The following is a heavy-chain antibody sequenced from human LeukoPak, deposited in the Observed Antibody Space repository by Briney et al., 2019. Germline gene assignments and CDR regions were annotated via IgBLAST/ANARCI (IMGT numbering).Heavy chain of an antibody. Sequence: PGGSLRLSCAASGFTFSSYSMNWVRQAPGKGLEWVSSISSSSSYIYYADSVKGRFTISRDNAKNSLYLQMNSLRAEDTAVYYYAPRPGHGIDYWGQGTLVTVSS. CDR1: GFTFSSYS. V-gene: IGHV3-21*01. CDR3: APRPGHGIDY. J-gene: IGHJ4*02. CDR2: ISSSSSYI. D-gene: IGHD1-14*01.